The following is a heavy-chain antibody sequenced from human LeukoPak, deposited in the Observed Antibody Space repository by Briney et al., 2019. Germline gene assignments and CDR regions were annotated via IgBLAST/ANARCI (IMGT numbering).Heavy chain of an antibody. CDR2: INPNSGGT. CDR3: ADDYGGHDAFDI. CDR1: GCTFTGYY. J-gene: IGHJ3*02. D-gene: IGHD4-23*01. Sequence: GASVKVSCKASGCTFTGYYMHWVRQAPGQGLEWMGRINPNSGGTNYAQKFQGRVTMTRDTSISTAYMELSRLRSDDTAVYYCADDYGGHDAFDIWGQGTMVTVSS. V-gene: IGHV1-2*06.